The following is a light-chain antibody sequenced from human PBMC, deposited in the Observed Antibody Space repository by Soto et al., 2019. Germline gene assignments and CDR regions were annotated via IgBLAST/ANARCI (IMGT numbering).Light chain of an antibody. V-gene: IGKV3-15*01. CDR2: GAS. CDR1: QSVSSN. J-gene: IGKJ1*01. Sequence: EMVMTQSPATLSVSPGERATLSCRASQSVSSNLAWYQQKPGQAPRLLIYGASTRATGIPARFSGSGSGTEFPRTISSLQSEDFAAYYCQQYNNWPPWTFGQGPKVEI. CDR3: QQYNNWPPWT.